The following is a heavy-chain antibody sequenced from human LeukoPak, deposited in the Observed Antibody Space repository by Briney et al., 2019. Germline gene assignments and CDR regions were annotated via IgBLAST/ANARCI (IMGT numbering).Heavy chain of an antibody. V-gene: IGHV1-2*02. CDR1: GYTFTGYY. D-gene: IGHD3-22*01. Sequence: ASVKVSCTASGYTFTGYYMHWVRQAPGQGLEWMGWINPNSGGTNYAQKFQGRVTMTRDTSISTAYMELSRLRSDDTAVYYCAREPSSGYNWFDPWGQGSLVTVSS. CDR2: INPNSGGT. J-gene: IGHJ5*02. CDR3: AREPSSGYNWFDP.